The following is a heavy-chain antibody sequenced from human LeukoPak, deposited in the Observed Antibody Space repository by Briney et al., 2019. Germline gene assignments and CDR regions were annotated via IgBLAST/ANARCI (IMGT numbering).Heavy chain of an antibody. J-gene: IGHJ4*02. Sequence: GGPLRLSCAASGFTFSSYAMHWVRQAPGKGLEYVSAISSNGGSTYYANSVKGRFTISRDNSKNTLYLQMGSLRAEDMAVYYCARYSGSYDYWGQGTLVTVSS. D-gene: IGHD1-26*01. CDR3: ARYSGSYDY. V-gene: IGHV3-64*01. CDR2: ISSNGGST. CDR1: GFTFSSYA.